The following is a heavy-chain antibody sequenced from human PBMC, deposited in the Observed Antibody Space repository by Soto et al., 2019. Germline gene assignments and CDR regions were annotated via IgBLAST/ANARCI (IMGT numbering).Heavy chain of an antibody. Sequence: GASVKVSCTASGYTFTSYGISWVRQAPGQGLEWMGWISAYNGNTNYAQKLQGRVTMTTDTSTSTAYMELRSLRSDDTAVYYCARSDYYYGSGSNDYWGQGTLVTVSS. V-gene: IGHV1-18*01. D-gene: IGHD3-10*01. J-gene: IGHJ4*02. CDR2: ISAYNGNT. CDR1: GYTFTSYG. CDR3: ARSDYYYGSGSNDY.